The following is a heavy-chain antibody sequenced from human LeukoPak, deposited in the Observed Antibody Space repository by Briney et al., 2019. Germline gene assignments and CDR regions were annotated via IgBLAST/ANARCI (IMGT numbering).Heavy chain of an antibody. V-gene: IGHV3-23*01. CDR1: GITLNNYG. CDR3: AKDRGGYDSSYFDY. J-gene: IGHJ4*02. Sequence: QSGGSLRLSCAVSGITLNNYGMTWVRQAPGKGLEWVAGISDSGGSTKYADSVKGRFTISRDNAKNSLYLQMNSLRAEDTALYYCAKDRGGYDSSYFDYWGQGTLVTVSS. CDR2: ISDSGGST. D-gene: IGHD5-12*01.